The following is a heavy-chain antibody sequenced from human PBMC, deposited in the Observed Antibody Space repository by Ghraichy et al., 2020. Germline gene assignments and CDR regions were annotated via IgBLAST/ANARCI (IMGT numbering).Heavy chain of an antibody. CDR2: IYYSGST. Sequence: SQTLSLTCTVSGGSISSGGYYWSWIRQHPGKGLEWIGYIYYSGSTYYNPSLKSRVTISVDTSKNQFSLKLSSVTAADTAVYYCASAETRPTNRWSRDGMDVWGQGTTVTVSS. CDR3: ASAETRPTNRWSRDGMDV. CDR1: GGSISSGGYY. J-gene: IGHJ6*02. D-gene: IGHD1-14*01. V-gene: IGHV4-31*03.